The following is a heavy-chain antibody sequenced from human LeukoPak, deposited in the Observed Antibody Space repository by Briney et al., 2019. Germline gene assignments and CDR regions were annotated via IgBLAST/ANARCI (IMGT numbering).Heavy chain of an antibody. J-gene: IGHJ4*02. CDR1: GGSISSYC. CDR3: ARDQSGHCSGGSCYSFDY. CDR2: IYYSGST. V-gene: IGHV4-59*01. D-gene: IGHD2-15*01. Sequence: PSETLSLTCTVSGGSISSYCWSWIRQPPGKGLEWIGYIYYSGSTNYNPSLKSRVTISVDTSKNQFALKLSSVTAADTAVYYCARDQSGHCSGGSCYSFDYWGREPWSPSPQ.